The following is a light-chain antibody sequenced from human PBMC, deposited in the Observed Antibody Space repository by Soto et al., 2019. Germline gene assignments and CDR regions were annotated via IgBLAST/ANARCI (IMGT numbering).Light chain of an antibody. CDR3: QHYGSSPFT. CDR2: GAS. V-gene: IGKV3-20*01. Sequence: EIVLTQSPGTLSLSPGERATLSCRASQSVSSIYLAWYQQKPGQAPRLLIYGASSRATGIPDRFSGSGSGTDVTLTISRLEPEDFAVYYCQHYGSSPFTFGPGTKVDVE. CDR1: QSVSSIY. J-gene: IGKJ3*01.